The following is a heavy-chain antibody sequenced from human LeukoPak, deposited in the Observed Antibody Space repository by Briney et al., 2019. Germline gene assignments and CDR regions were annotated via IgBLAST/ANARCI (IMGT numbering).Heavy chain of an antibody. D-gene: IGHD3-16*01. CDR2: ISYDGSNK. Sequence: GGSLRLSCAASGFTFSSYAMHWVRQAPGKGLEWVAVISYDGSNKYYADSVKGRFTISRDNSKNTLYLQMNSLRAEDMAVYYCAKDGGQGADYWGQGTLVSVSS. CDR1: GFTFSSYA. J-gene: IGHJ4*02. V-gene: IGHV3-30*04. CDR3: AKDGGQGADY.